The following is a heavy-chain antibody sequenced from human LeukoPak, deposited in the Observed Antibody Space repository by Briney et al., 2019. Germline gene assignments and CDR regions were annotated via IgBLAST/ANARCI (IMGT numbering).Heavy chain of an antibody. V-gene: IGHV3-13*01. D-gene: IGHD2-15*01. Sequence: GGSLRLSCAASGFTFSTNDMHWVRQATGKGLEWVSGIGTVDDTYYAGSVKGRFTISRENVKNSVYLQMNSLRAGDTAVYYCARGAATGFDPWGQGTLVTVSS. J-gene: IGHJ5*02. CDR3: ARGAATGFDP. CDR1: GFTFSTND. CDR2: IGTVDDT.